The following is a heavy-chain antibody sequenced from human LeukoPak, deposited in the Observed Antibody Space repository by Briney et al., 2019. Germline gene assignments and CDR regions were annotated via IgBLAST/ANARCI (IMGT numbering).Heavy chain of an antibody. Sequence: PSETLSLTCTVSGGSNSSYYWSWIRQPPGKGLEWIGYIYYSGSTYYNPSLKSRVTISVDTSTNQFSLKLRSVTAADTAVYYCARGRDGYNYRFFDYWGQGTLVTVSS. CDR2: IYYSGST. D-gene: IGHD5-24*01. CDR1: GGSNSSYY. V-gene: IGHV4-59*01. J-gene: IGHJ4*02. CDR3: ARGRDGYNYRFFDY.